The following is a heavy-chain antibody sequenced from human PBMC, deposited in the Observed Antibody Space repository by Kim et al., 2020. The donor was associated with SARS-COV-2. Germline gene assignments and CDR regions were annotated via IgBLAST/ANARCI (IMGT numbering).Heavy chain of an antibody. CDR3: AKDSGLYRHTYCYVDV. D-gene: IGHD3-10*01. V-gene: IGHV3-30*02. Sequence: SVEGRFTISRDSSKNTLYLQMNSLRTEDRAMYYCAKDSGLYRHTYCYVDVWGKGTTVTVSS. J-gene: IGHJ6*03.